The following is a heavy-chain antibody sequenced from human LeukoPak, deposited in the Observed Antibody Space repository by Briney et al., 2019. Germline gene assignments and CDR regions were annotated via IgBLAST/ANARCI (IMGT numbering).Heavy chain of an antibody. D-gene: IGHD3-10*01. V-gene: IGHV1-46*01. CDR2: IHPTDCST. CDR1: VYTLITYY. Sequence: ASVKVSFKTSVYTLITYYMHWVRQAPRQGLEWVGLIHPTDCSTRYTQKIHGRVTMTRDAATGTVYLELSSLRSEDTAVYWCARANGGGLDYWGQGTLITVSS. J-gene: IGHJ4*02. CDR3: ARANGGGLDY.